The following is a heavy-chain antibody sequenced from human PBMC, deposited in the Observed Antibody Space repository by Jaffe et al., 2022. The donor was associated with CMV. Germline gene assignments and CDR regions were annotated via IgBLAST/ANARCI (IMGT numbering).Heavy chain of an antibody. CDR2: TYYRSKWYN. V-gene: IGHV6-1*01. J-gene: IGHJ3*02. Sequence: QVQLQQSGPGLVKPSQTLSLTCAISGDSVSSNSAAWNWIRQSPSRGLEWLGRTYYRSKWYNDYAVSVKSRITINPDTSKNQFSLQLNSVTPEDTAVYYCARDYHDYVWGSYSLPGGYDAFDIWGQGTMVTVSS. CDR1: GDSVSSNSAA. D-gene: IGHD3-16*01. CDR3: ARDYHDYVWGSYSLPGGYDAFDI.